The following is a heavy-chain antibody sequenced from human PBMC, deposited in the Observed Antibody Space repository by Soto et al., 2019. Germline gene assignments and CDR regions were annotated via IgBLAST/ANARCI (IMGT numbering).Heavy chain of an antibody. CDR2: IYWDDDK. V-gene: IGHV2-5*02. J-gene: IGHJ1*01. D-gene: IGHD3-22*01. CDR1: GFSLTTTGVA. CDR3: AHTHPPYYIDRSGYYTRVEYFQH. Sequence: QITLKESGPPLVKPTQPLTLTCTFSGFSLTTTGVAVGWIRQPPGKALEWLALIYWDDDKRYSPSLRSRLTITKDTSKNQVVLTMTNMDPVDTATYYCAHTHPPYYIDRSGYYTRVEYFQHWGQGTLVTVSS.